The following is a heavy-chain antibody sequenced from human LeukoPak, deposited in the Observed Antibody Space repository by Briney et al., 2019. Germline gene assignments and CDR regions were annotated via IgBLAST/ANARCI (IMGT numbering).Heavy chain of an antibody. CDR3: ASGGSGGNYYFDY. CDR2: IYYSGST. J-gene: IGHJ4*03. V-gene: IGHV4-59*01. Sequence: SETLSLTCTVSGGSISSYYWSRIRQPPGKGLEWIGYIYYSGSTNYNPSLKSRVTISVDTSKNQFSLKLSSVTAADTAVYYCASGGSGGNYYFDYWGQGTTVTVSS. D-gene: IGHD3-10*01. CDR1: GGSISSYY.